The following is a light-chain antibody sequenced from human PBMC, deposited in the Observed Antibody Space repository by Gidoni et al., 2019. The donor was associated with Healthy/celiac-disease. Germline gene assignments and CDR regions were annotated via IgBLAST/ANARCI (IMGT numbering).Light chain of an antibody. Sequence: PLSLPPGERATPSCSASQSVSSYLSWYQQNPRQAPRLLIYDASNRATGIAARCSGSGSGTDFTLTISSLEPEDFAVYYCQQRSNWPWTFGQXTKVEIK. J-gene: IGKJ1*01. CDR3: QQRSNWPWT. V-gene: IGKV3-11*01. CDR1: QSVSSY. CDR2: DAS.